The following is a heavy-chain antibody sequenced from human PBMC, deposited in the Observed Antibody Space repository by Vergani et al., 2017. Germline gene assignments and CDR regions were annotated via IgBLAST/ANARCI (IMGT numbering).Heavy chain of an antibody. D-gene: IGHD2-2*01. CDR3: ARSLTSYCSSTSCDRWEERAFDY. J-gene: IGHJ4*02. CDR1: GYTFTSYD. Sequence: QVQLVQSGAEVKKPGSSVKVSCKASGYTFTSYDINWVRQATGQGLEWMGWMNPNSGNTGYAQKFQGRVTITRNTSISTAYMELSSLRSEDTAVYYCARSLTSYCSSTSCDRWEERAFDYWGQGTLVTVSS. CDR2: MNPNSGNT. V-gene: IGHV1-8*03.